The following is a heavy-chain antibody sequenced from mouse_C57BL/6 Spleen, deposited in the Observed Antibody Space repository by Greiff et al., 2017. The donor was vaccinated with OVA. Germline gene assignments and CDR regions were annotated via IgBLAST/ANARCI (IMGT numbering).Heavy chain of an antibody. J-gene: IGHJ1*03. CDR3: ARAGDWDGYFDV. V-gene: IGHV5-16*01. CDR1: GFTFSDYY. D-gene: IGHD4-1*01. CDR2: INYDGSST. Sequence: EVHLVESEGGLVQPGSSMKLSCTASGFTFSDYYMAWVRQVPEKGLEWVANINYDGSSTYYLDSLKSRFIISRDNAKNILYLQMSSLKSEDTATYYCARAGDWDGYFDVWGTGTTVTVSS.